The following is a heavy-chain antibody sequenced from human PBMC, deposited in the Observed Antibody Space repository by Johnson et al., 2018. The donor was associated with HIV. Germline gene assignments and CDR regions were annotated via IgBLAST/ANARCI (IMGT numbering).Heavy chain of an antibody. CDR1: GFSFNSYP. J-gene: IGHJ3*02. CDR3: HREYYSGDGFDI. CDR2: IKQDGSEK. Sequence: VQLVESGGGVVQPGRSLRLSCAASGFSFNSYPMHWVRQAPGKGLEWVANIKQDGSEKHYVDSVKGRFTISRDNAKNSLYLQMNSLRAEDTAVYYCHREYYSGDGFDIWGQGTMVTVSS. D-gene: IGHD4-11*01. V-gene: IGHV3-7*01.